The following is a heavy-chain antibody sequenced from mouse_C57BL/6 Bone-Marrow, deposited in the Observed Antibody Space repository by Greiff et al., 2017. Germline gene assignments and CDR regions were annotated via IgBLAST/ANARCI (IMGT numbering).Heavy chain of an antibody. CDR1: GYTFTSYW. CDR3: ARSGSRGRSVDY. J-gene: IGHJ2*01. D-gene: IGHD3-1*01. V-gene: IGHV1-55*01. Sequence: QVQLQQPGAELVKPGASVKMSCKASGYTFTSYWITWVKQRPGQGLEWIGDIYPTSGRTNYNEKFKSKAILTVDTSSNTAYMQLSSLTSEDSAVFYCARSGSRGRSVDYWGQGTTLTVSS. CDR2: IYPTSGRT.